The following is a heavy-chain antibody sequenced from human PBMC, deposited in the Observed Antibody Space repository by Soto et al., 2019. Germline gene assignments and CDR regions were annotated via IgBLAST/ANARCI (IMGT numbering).Heavy chain of an antibody. V-gene: IGHV3-48*02. CDR3: ARGRLWSFDF. CDR1: GFSFRIYS. J-gene: IGHJ4*02. D-gene: IGHD3-10*01. Sequence: GGSLRLSCVVSGFSFRIYSMNWVRQAPGKGLEWISYISSDSGTIYYADSLKGRFTISRDNGKNSLYLQMNSLTDEDTAVYYCARGRLWSFDFWGKGTLVTVSS. CDR2: ISSDSGTI.